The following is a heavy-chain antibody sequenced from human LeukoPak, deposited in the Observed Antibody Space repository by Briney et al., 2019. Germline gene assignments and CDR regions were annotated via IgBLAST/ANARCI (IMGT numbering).Heavy chain of an antibody. D-gene: IGHD2-2*01. CDR3: ARVGYCSSTSCFNVGGHKYWFDP. J-gene: IGHJ5*02. V-gene: IGHV1-2*02. CDR1: GYTFTGYY. CDR2: INPNSGGT. Sequence: VSVKVSCKASGYTFTGYYMHWVRQAPGQGLEWMGWINPNSGGTNYAQKFQGRVTMTRDTSISTVYMELSTLRSDDTAVYYCARVGYCSSTSCFNVGGHKYWFDPWGQGTLVTVSS.